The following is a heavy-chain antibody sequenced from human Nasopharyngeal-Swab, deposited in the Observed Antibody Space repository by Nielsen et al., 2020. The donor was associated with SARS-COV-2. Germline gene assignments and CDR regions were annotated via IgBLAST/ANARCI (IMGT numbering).Heavy chain of an antibody. D-gene: IGHD4-11*01. CDR3: TKGRADYSNPSFDN. CDR1: GFTYGDYS. Sequence: SLKISCAASGFTYGDYSMHWVRLAPGKGLEWVSGITWNSGTGYTDSVKGRFTISRDNARNSLYLQMNSLRADDTAFYYCTKGRADYSNPSFDNWGQGTLVTVSS. J-gene: IGHJ4*02. CDR2: ITWNSGT. V-gene: IGHV3-9*01.